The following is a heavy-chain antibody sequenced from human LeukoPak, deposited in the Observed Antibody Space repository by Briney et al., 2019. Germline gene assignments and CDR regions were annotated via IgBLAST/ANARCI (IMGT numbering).Heavy chain of an antibody. Sequence: SETLSLTCTVSGGSISSSSYYWGWIRQPPGKGLEWIGSIYYSGSTYYNPSLKSRVTISVDTSKNQFSLKLSSVTAADTAVYYCARDRDPLEVDGSGSLDYWGQGTLVTVSS. J-gene: IGHJ4*02. CDR3: ARDRDPLEVDGSGSLDY. D-gene: IGHD3-10*01. V-gene: IGHV4-39*07. CDR1: GGSISSSSYY. CDR2: IYYSGST.